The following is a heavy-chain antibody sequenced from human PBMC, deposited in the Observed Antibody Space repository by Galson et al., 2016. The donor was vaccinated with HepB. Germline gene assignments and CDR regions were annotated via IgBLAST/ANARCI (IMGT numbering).Heavy chain of an antibody. V-gene: IGHV3-23*01. Sequence: SLRLSCAASGFTFSSFAMSWVRQAPGKGLEWVLTISGSGGDTYYADSVKGRFTISRDNSKNIVYLQMKNLRAEDTAIYFCAKSGDDNGDPNDAFDIWGQGTLITVSS. D-gene: IGHD4-17*01. CDR1: GFTFSSFA. J-gene: IGHJ3*02. CDR2: ISGSGGDT. CDR3: AKSGDDNGDPNDAFDI.